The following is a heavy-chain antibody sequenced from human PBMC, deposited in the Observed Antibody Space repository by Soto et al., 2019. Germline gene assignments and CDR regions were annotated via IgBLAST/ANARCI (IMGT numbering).Heavy chain of an antibody. J-gene: IGHJ4*02. D-gene: IGHD6-19*01. Sequence: ASVKVSCKASGYTFTSYDINWVRQATGQGLEWMGWMNPNSGNTGYAQKFQGRGTMTRNTSISTAYMELSSLRSEDTAVYYCARERTVARNDYWGQGTLVTVSS. V-gene: IGHV1-8*01. CDR1: GYTFTSYD. CDR2: MNPNSGNT. CDR3: ARERTVARNDY.